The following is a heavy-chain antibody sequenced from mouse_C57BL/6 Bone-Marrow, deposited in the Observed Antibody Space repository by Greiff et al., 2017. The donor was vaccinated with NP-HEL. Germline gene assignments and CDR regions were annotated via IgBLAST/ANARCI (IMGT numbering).Heavy chain of an antibody. Sequence: QVQLQQSGAELVRPGSSVKLSCKASGYTFTSYWMDWVKQRPGQGLEWIGNIYPSDSETHYNQKFKDKATLTVDKSSSTAYMQLSSLTSEDSAVYYCARSDYYGSSRYYYAMDYWGQGTSVTVSS. CDR2: IYPSDSET. J-gene: IGHJ4*01. V-gene: IGHV1-61*01. CDR1: GYTFTSYW. CDR3: ARSDYYGSSRYYYAMDY. D-gene: IGHD1-1*01.